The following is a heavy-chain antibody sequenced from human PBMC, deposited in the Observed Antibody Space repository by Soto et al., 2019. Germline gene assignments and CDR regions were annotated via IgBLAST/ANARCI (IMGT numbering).Heavy chain of an antibody. V-gene: IGHV1-69*12. CDR1: GGAFSDYA. CDR2: IMPIFRAP. J-gene: IGHJ6*02. CDR3: ASWLKGSDIGNYYYGMDV. Sequence: QVQLVQSGAEVKKPGSSVKVSCKASGGAFSDYAFSWVRQAPGQGLEWLGGIMPIFRAPDYAQKFQGRVTITADEFTRTAYMEMNSMRSEYTAVYYCASWLKGSDIGNYYYGMDVWGQGTSVTVS. D-gene: IGHD2-15*01.